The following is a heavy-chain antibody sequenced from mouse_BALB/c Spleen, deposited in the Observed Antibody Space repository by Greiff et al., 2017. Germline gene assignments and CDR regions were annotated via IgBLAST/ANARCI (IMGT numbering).Heavy chain of an antibody. CDR1: GFTFSDYY. V-gene: IGHV5-4*02. J-gene: IGHJ4*01. CDR3: ARDHGYYDAMDY. D-gene: IGHD2-14*01. Sequence: EVMLVESGGGLVKPGGSLKLSCAASGFTFSDYYMYWVRQTPEKRLEWVATISDGGSYTYYPDSVKGRFTISRDNAKNNLYLQMSSLKSEDTAMYYCARDHGYYDAMDYWGQGTSVTVSS. CDR2: ISDGGSYT.